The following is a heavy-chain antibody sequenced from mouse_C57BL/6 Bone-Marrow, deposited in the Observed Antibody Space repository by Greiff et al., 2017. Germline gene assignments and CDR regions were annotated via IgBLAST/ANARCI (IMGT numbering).Heavy chain of an antibody. CDR3: AREEASYYSNYVDAMDY. J-gene: IGHJ4*01. V-gene: IGHV1-69*01. D-gene: IGHD2-5*01. Sequence: VQLQQPGAELVMPGASVKLSCKASGYTFTSYWMHWVKQRTGQGLEWIGEIDPSDSYTNYNQKFKGKSTLTVDKSSSTAYMQLSSLTSEDSAVYYCAREEASYYSNYVDAMDYWGQGTSVTVSS. CDR2: IDPSDSYT. CDR1: GYTFTSYW.